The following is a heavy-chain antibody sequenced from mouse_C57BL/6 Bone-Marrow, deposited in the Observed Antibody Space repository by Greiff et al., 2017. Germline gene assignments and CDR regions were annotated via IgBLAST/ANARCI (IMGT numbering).Heavy chain of an antibody. CDR1: GYTFTSYW. Sequence: QVQLQQPGAELVKPGASVKMSCKASGYTFTSYWITWVKQRPGQGLEWIGDIYPTSGRTNYNEKFKSKAILTVDTSSNTASMQRSSLTSADSAVFYCARSGPLGRSFDYWGQGTTLTVSS. CDR3: ARSGPLGRSFDY. J-gene: IGHJ2*01. CDR2: IYPTSGRT. D-gene: IGHD4-1*01. V-gene: IGHV1-55*01.